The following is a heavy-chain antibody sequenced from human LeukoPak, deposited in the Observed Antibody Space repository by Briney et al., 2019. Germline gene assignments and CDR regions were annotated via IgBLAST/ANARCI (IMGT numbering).Heavy chain of an antibody. D-gene: IGHD4-17*01. CDR3: ARPRTTSYYYYYGMDV. CDR2: ISYDGSNK. Sequence: AGGSLRLSCAASGFTFSSYAMHWVRQAPGKGLEWVAVISYDGSNKYYADSVKGRFTISRDNSKNTLYLQMNSLRAEDTAVYYCARPRTTSYYYYYGMDVWGQGTTVTVSS. CDR1: GFTFSSYA. J-gene: IGHJ6*02. V-gene: IGHV3-30-3*01.